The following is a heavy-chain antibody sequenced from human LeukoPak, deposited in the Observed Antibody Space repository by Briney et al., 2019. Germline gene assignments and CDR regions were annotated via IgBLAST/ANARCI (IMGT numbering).Heavy chain of an antibody. Sequence: GESLKISCQGSGYSFTSYWIGWVRQMPGKGLEWMGIIYPGDSDTRYSPSFQGQVTISADKSISTAYLQWSSLKASDTAMYYCARMYYQRLDYYYGMDVWGQGTTVTVSS. V-gene: IGHV5-51*01. CDR2: IYPGDSDT. J-gene: IGHJ6*02. CDR1: GYSFTSYW. CDR3: ARMYYQRLDYYYGMDV. D-gene: IGHD2-2*01.